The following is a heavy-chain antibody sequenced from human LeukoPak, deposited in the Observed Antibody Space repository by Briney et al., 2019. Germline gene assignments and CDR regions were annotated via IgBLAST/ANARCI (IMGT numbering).Heavy chain of an antibody. J-gene: IGHJ4*02. CDR2: IKNKDEGEKT. CDR1: GFSFTNVW. CDR3: TTGIDYGGGY. D-gene: IGHD3-16*01. Sequence: GGSLRLSCAVSGFSFTNVWMNWVRQAPGKGLEWVGRIKNKDEGEKTDYAAPVKGRFTISRDDSKATLFLQMNSLKMEDTAIYYCTTGIDYGGGYWGQGTLVTVSS. V-gene: IGHV3-15*07.